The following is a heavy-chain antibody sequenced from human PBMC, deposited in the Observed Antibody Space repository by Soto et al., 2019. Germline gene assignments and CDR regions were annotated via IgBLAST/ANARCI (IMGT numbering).Heavy chain of an antibody. CDR2: IIPIFGTA. D-gene: IGHD6-6*01. J-gene: IGHJ6*02. CDR1: GGTFSSYA. CDR3: ARGVGWQLVGYYYYGMDV. Sequence: GASVKVSCKASGGTFSSYAISWVRQAPGQGLEWMGGIIPIFGTANYARKFQGRVTITADESTSTAYMELSSLRSEDTALYYFARGVGWQLVGYYYYGMDVWGQGTTVTVSS. V-gene: IGHV1-69*13.